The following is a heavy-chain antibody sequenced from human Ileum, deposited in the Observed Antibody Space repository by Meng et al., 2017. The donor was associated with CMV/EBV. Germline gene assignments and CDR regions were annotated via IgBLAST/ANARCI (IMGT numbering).Heavy chain of an antibody. V-gene: IGHV1-69*10. CDR3: ARGAVIAAAGKY. D-gene: IGHD6-13*01. CDR1: GYTFSSYA. J-gene: IGHJ4*02. CDR2: IIPILGIA. Sequence: SVKVSCKASGYTFSSYAISWVRQAPGQGLEWMGGIIPILGIANYAQKFQGRVTMTADKSTSTAYMELSSLRSEDTAVYYCARGAVIAAAGKYWGQGTLVTVSS.